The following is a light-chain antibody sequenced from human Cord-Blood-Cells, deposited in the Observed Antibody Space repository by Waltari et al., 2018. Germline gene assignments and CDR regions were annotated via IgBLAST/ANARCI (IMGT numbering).Light chain of an antibody. CDR1: SSDVGRYNL. CDR3: CSYAGSSTWV. J-gene: IGLJ3*02. Sequence: QSGLTQPASVSASPAQAITIACTGTSSDVGRYNLGSWYQQHPGKAPKLMIYEGSKRPSGVSNRFSGSKSGNTASLTISGLQAEDEADYYCCSYAGSSTWVFGGGTKLTVL. CDR2: EGS. V-gene: IGLV2-23*01.